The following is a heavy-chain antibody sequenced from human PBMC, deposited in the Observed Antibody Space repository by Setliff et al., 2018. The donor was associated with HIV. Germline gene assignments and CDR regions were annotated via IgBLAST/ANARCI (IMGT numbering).Heavy chain of an antibody. J-gene: IGHJ6*03. Sequence: SETLSLTCTVSGDSIRSNFNYWGWIRQPPGKGLEWLAIIYYSGSTYYNPSLKSRVTMSVDKSKNQFSLKLNSVTAADTAVYYCARGLTIFGVATPDLYSFMDVWGKGTTVTAP. V-gene: IGHV4-39*07. CDR3: ARGLTIFGVATPDLYSFMDV. CDR1: GDSIRSNFNY. CDR2: IYYSGST. D-gene: IGHD3-3*01.